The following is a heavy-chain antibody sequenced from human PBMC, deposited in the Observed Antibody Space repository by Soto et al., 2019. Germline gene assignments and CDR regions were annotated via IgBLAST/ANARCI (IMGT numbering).Heavy chain of an antibody. Sequence: QVQLVQSGAEVQKPGASVKVSCKASGYTFSSFDVNWVRQATGQGLEWMGWMNPRSGDTVYAQKFQGRVTMTRDTSIGTAYMEPRSLRSEDTAVYYCARSLSNKVGPDYWGQGSLVTVSS. J-gene: IGHJ4*02. CDR3: ARSLSNKVGPDY. CDR1: GYTFSSFD. D-gene: IGHD4-4*01. V-gene: IGHV1-8*02. CDR2: MNPRSGDT.